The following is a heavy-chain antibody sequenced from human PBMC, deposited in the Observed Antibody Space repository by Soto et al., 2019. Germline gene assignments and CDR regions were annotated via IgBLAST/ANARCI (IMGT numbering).Heavy chain of an antibody. CDR3: ARGPSSLTRFDY. CDR2: ISYDGSNK. J-gene: IGHJ4*02. D-gene: IGHD2-2*01. CDR1: GFTFSSYA. Sequence: GGSLRLSCAASGFTFSSYAMHWVRQAPGKGLEWVAVISYDGSNKYYADSVKGRFTISRDNSKITLYLQMHSLRAEDTAVYYCARGPSSLTRFDYWGQGTLVTVSS. V-gene: IGHV3-30-3*01.